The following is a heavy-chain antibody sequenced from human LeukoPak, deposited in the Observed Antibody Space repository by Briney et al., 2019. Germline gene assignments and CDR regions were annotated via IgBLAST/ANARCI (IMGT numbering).Heavy chain of an antibody. D-gene: IGHD2-15*01. CDR2: INHSGST. Sequence: SQTLSLTCAVYGGSFSGYYWSWIRQPPGKGLEWIGEINHSGSTYYNPSLKSRVTISVDTSMNQFSLKLSFVTTADTAVYYCARALGYCSGGSCTRGYNWFDPWGQGTLVTVPS. CDR3: ARALGYCSGGSCTRGYNWFDP. CDR1: GGSFSGYY. V-gene: IGHV4-34*01. J-gene: IGHJ5*02.